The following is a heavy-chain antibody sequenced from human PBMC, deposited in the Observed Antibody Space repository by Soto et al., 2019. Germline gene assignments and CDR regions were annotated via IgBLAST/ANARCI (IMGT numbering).Heavy chain of an antibody. D-gene: IGHD3-3*01. J-gene: IGHJ5*02. Sequence: SETLSLTCTVSGGSISSGDYYWSWIRQPPGKGLEWIGYIYYSGSTYYNPSLKSRVTISVDTSKNQFSLKLSSVTAADTAVYYCAFYDFWSASGFDPWGQGTLVTVSS. CDR3: AFYDFWSASGFDP. CDR2: IYYSGST. V-gene: IGHV4-30-4*01. CDR1: GGSISSGDYY.